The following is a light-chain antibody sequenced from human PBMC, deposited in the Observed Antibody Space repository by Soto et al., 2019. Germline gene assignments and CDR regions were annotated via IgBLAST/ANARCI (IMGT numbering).Light chain of an antibody. Sequence: EIVFTQSPATLSSFPGDRVTLSCSASQYINTRLAWYQHRPGQAPRLLIYQTSIRAAGIPARFSASGSGTDFTLTISSLEPEDFAVYYCQQRSNWPPWTFGQGTKVDIK. CDR3: QQRSNWPPWT. CDR2: QTS. J-gene: IGKJ1*01. V-gene: IGKV3-11*01. CDR1: QYINTR.